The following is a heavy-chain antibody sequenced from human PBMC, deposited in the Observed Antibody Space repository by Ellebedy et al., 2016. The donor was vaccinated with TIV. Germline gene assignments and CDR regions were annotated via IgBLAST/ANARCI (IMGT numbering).Heavy chain of an antibody. V-gene: IGHV3-21*01. CDR3: ARDIPNWALDF. Sequence: GESLKISXVDSDFGFSSYTFNWVRQAPGKGLEWVASINSNSGDIHYEDSVKGRFTISRDNAKKSLHLQMDSLRVQDTAVYYCARDIPNWALDFWGHGTLVTVSS. D-gene: IGHD7-27*01. J-gene: IGHJ4*01. CDR2: INSNSGDI. CDR1: DFGFSSYT.